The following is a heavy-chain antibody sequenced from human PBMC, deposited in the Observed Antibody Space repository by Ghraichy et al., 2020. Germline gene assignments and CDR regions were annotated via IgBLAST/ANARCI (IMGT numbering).Heavy chain of an antibody. D-gene: IGHD3-10*01. CDR2: IKDNGDGGTA. Sequence: GGSLRLSCAASGFTFNTAWMSWVRQAPGKGLEWVGLIKDNGDGGTADYAAPVKGRFTISRDDSKTTLYLQMNSLEAEDTAVYYCTPGAYYYGGGRAAGWGQGTLVTVSS. V-gene: IGHV3-15*01. J-gene: IGHJ4*02. CDR3: TPGAYYYGGGRAAG. CDR1: GFTFNTAW.